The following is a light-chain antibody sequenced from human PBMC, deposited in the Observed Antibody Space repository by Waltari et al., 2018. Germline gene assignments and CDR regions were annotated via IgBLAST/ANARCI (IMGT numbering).Light chain of an antibody. J-gene: IGLJ2*01. V-gene: IGLV2-8*01. CDR3: SSYAGSNNVV. CDR2: EVS. Sequence: QSALTQPPPASGSPGQSVTISCTATSSDVGGYNYVPWYQQHPGKAPKLMIYEVSKRPSGVPDRFSGSKSGNTASLTVSGLQAEDEADYYCSSYAGSNNVVFGGGTKLTVL. CDR1: SSDVGGYNY.